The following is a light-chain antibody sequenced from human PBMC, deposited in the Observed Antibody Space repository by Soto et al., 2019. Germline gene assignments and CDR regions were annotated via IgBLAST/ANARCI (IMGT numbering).Light chain of an antibody. CDR2: EVT. CDR3: SSFTGHTTTDV. Sequence: QSALTQPASVSGSPGQSITISCTGTSSDVGGYNYVSWYQQHPGKAPKLMIYEVTNRPSGVSNRFSGSKSGNTASLTISGLQAEDEADYYCSSFTGHTTTDVFGTGTKVTVL. CDR1: SSDVGGYNY. J-gene: IGLJ1*01. V-gene: IGLV2-14*01.